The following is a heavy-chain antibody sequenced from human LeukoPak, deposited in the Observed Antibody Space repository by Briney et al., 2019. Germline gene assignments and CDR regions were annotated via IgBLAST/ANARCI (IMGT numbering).Heavy chain of an antibody. CDR3: ARHPSYTRGWPLDF. V-gene: IGHV5-51*01. CDR1: GYIFTSYW. J-gene: IGHJ4*02. CDR2: IYLGDSET. Sequence: HGESLKISCKGSGYIFTSYWIGWVRQMPGKGLEWMGIIYLGDSETRYSPSFQGQVIISADKSISTAYLQWSSLKASDTAIYYCARHPSYTRGWPLDFWGQGTLVTVSS. D-gene: IGHD6-19*01.